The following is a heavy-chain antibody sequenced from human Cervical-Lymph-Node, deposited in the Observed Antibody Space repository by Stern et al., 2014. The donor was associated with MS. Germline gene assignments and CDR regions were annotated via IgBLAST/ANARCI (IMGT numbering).Heavy chain of an antibody. Sequence: QDQLVQSGAEVKKPGSSVKVSCKASGDTFSSYGISWVRQAPGQGLEWMGGIIPHFGIASYAQKFQGRVTITADKSTSTASMELSSLRSEGPAVYYCARGEVIVGWELNVMDVWGQGTTVTVSS. CDR1: GDTFSSYG. J-gene: IGHJ6*02. V-gene: IGHV1-69*10. CDR3: ARGEVIVGWELNVMDV. CDR2: IIPHFGIA. D-gene: IGHD1-26*01.